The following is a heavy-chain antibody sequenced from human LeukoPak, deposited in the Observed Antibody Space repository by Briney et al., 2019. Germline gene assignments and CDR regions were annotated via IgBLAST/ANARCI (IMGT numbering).Heavy chain of an antibody. D-gene: IGHD5-12*01. CDR1: GGSISSGGYY. CDR2: IYYSGST. Sequence: TLSLTCTVSGGSISSGGYYWSWIRQHPGKGLEWIGYIYYSGSTYYNPSLKSRVTISVDTSKNQFSLKLSSVTAADTAVYYCARARYSGYDYTIDYWGQGTLVTVSS. CDR3: ARARYSGYDYTIDY. J-gene: IGHJ4*02. V-gene: IGHV4-31*03.